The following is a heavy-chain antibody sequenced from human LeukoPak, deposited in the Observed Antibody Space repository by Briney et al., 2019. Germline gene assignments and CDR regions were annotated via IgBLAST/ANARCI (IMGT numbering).Heavy chain of an antibody. J-gene: IGHJ5*02. CDR3: AGHYYDSSGNWFDL. Sequence: EGSLRLSCAASGFTFSDYYMSWVHQAPERGLEWVSSISSSGTTINFADSVKGRFTISRDNAKNSLYLQMNSLRAEDTAVYYCAGHYYDSSGNWFDLWGQGTLVTVSS. CDR2: ISSSGTTI. V-gene: IGHV3-11*04. CDR1: GFTFSDYY. D-gene: IGHD3-22*01.